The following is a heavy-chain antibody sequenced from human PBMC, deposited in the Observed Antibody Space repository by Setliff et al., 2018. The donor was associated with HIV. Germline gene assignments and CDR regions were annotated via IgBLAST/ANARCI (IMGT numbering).Heavy chain of an antibody. J-gene: IGHJ3*02. CDR1: GYSISSSNW. CDR2: INHNELT. Sequence: SETLSLTCVVSGYSISSSNWWGWIRQPPGKGLEWIGYINHNELTYYNPSLKSRIIMSVDTSEKQLSLKLSSVTAVDTAVYFCARISNGFEPNAFDTWGLGTMVTVSS. D-gene: IGHD3-22*01. V-gene: IGHV4-28*01. CDR3: ARISNGFEPNAFDT.